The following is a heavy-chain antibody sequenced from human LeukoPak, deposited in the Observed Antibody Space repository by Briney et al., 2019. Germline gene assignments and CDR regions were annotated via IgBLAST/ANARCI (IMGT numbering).Heavy chain of an antibody. CDR1: GFTFTSSA. V-gene: IGHV1-58*02. J-gene: IGHJ6*02. Sequence: SVKVSCKASGFTFTSSAMQWVRQARGQRLEWIGWIVVGGGNTNYAQKFQERVTITRDMSTSTAYMELSSLRAEDTAVYYCAAPFGAPSGSYESLLYCYYGMDVWGQGTTVTVSS. D-gene: IGHD1-26*01. CDR3: AAPFGAPSGSYESLLYCYYGMDV. CDR2: IVVGGGNT.